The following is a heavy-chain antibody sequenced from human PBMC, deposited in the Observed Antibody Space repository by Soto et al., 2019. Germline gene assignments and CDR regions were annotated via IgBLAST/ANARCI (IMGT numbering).Heavy chain of an antibody. V-gene: IGHV1-2*02. Sequence: ASVKVSCKASGYTFTGYFMHWVRQAPGQGLEWMGWINPYSGGADYAQSFQGRVTMTRDTSISTVYMELSRLRFDDTAVYYCARVIRGAYYNSPLDTWGQGTVITVSS. CDR3: ARVIRGAYYNSPLDT. J-gene: IGHJ5*02. CDR2: INPYSGGA. D-gene: IGHD3-10*01. CDR1: GYTFTGYF.